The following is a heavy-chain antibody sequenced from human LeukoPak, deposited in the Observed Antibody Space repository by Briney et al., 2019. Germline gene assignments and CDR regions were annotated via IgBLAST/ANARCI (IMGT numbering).Heavy chain of an antibody. CDR3: ARGGSVQECSTSCYRALDP. CDR2: INHSGST. J-gene: IGHJ5*02. D-gene: IGHD2-2*01. Sequence: SETLSLTCAVYGGSFSGYYWSWIRQPPGKELEWIGEINHSGSTNYNPSLKSRVTISVDTSKDQFSLKLSSVTAADTAVYYCARGGSVQECSTSCYRALDPWGQGTLVTVSS. CDR1: GGSFSGYY. V-gene: IGHV4-34*01.